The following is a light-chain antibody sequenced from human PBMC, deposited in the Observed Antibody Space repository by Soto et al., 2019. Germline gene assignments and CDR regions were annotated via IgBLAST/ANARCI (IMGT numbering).Light chain of an antibody. CDR2: DAS. CDR3: QQRSNWPIT. CDR1: QTVRNNY. J-gene: IGKJ5*01. Sequence: IVLTQSPATLSLSPWERATLSCRASQTVRNNYLAWYQQKPGQAPRLLIYDASSRATGIPDRFSGSGSGTDFTLTISSLEPEDFAVYYCQQRSNWPITFGQGTRLEIK. V-gene: IGKV3D-20*02.